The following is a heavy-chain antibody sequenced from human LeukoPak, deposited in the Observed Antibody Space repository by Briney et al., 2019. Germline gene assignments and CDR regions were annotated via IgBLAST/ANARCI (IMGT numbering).Heavy chain of an antibody. J-gene: IGHJ4*02. D-gene: IGHD6-19*01. CDR1: AGSIGANN. CDR2: IYYTEAT. Sequence: SETLSLTSTVSAGSIGANNWTWIRQPPGKGLEYSGNIYYTEATNYNPSLKSRVTTSVDTSKSQFSLRLSTVTATDTAVYFCAKYVNSGWVSDYWGQGTLVTVSS. V-gene: IGHV4-59*08. CDR3: AKYVNSGWVSDY.